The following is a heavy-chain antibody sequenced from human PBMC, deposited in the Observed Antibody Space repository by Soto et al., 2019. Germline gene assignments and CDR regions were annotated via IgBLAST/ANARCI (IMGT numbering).Heavy chain of an antibody. Sequence: GASVKVSCKASGYTFTIYDINWVRQATGQGLEWMGWMNPNSGNTGYAQKFQGRVTMTRNTSISTAYMELSSLRSEDTAVYYCARAEGILGYMDVWGKGTTVTVSS. V-gene: IGHV1-8*01. D-gene: IGHD2-15*01. J-gene: IGHJ6*03. CDR2: MNPNSGNT. CDR3: ARAEGILGYMDV. CDR1: GYTFTIYD.